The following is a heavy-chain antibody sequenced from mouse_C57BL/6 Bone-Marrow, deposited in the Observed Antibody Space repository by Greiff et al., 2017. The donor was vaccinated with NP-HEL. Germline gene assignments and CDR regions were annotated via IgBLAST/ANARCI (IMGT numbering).Heavy chain of an antibody. CDR1: GYTFTSYW. Sequence: QVQLKESGAELVKPGASVKLSCKASGYTFTSYWIHWVQQRPGQGLEWIGMIHPNSGSTNYNEKFKSKATLTVDKSSSTAYMQLSSLTSEDSAVYYCARGDYYGSSYGNFDYWGQGTTLTVSS. V-gene: IGHV1-64*01. D-gene: IGHD1-1*01. CDR3: ARGDYYGSSYGNFDY. J-gene: IGHJ2*01. CDR2: IHPNSGST.